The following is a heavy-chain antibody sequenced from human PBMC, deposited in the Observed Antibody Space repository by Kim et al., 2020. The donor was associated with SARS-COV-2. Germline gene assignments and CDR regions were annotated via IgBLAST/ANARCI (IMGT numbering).Heavy chain of an antibody. D-gene: IGHD3-22*01. CDR3: ARDTPYYYDSSGYSDAFDI. V-gene: IGHV3-48*02. J-gene: IGHJ3*02. Sequence: DRFTISRDNGKNSLYLQMNSLRDEDTAMYYCARDTPYYYDSSGYSDAFDIWGQGTMVTVSS.